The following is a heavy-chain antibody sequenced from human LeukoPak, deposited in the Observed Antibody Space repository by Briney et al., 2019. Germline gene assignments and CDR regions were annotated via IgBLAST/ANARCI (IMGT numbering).Heavy chain of an antibody. V-gene: IGHV3-74*01. CDR1: GFTFSSYW. J-gene: IGHJ4*02. D-gene: IGHD5-18*01. CDR3: ASSGYSEEYYFDY. Sequence: GGSLRLSCVASGFTFSSYWMHWVRQAPRKGLVWVSRINSDGSSISYADSVKGRFTISRDNAKNTLYLQMNSLRAEDTAVYYCASSGYSEEYYFDYWGQGTLVTVSS. CDR2: INSDGSSI.